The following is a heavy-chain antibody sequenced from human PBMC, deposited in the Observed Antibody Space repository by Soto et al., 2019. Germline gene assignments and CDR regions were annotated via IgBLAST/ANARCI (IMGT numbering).Heavy chain of an antibody. D-gene: IGHD3-3*01. J-gene: IGHJ6*02. CDR2: IIPIFGTA. V-gene: IGHV1-69*13. Sequence: SVKVSCKASGGTFSSYAINWVRQAPGQGLEWMGGIIPIFGTANYAQKFQGRVTITADESTSTAYMELSSLRSEDTAVYYCARDRYDFWSGYNEYYYYGMDVWGQGTTVTVSS. CDR1: GGTFSSYA. CDR3: ARDRYDFWSGYNEYYYYGMDV.